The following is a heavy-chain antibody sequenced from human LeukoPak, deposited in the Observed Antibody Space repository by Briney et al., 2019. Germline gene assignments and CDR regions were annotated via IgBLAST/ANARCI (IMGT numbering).Heavy chain of an antibody. V-gene: IGHV3-23*01. CDR2: ISGSGGST. CDR1: GFTFSSYA. Sequence: SGGSLRLSCAASGFTFSSYAMSWVRQAPGKGLEWVSAISGSGGSTYYADSVKGRFTISRDNSKNTLYLQMNSLRPEDTAVYYCAKDPFDYSTRDCWGQGTLVTVSS. J-gene: IGHJ4*02. CDR3: AKDPFDYSTRDC. D-gene: IGHD6-13*01.